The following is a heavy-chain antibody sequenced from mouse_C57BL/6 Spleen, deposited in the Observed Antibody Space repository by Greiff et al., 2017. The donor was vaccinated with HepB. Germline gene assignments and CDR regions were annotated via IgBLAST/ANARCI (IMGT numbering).Heavy chain of an antibody. CDR3: GRGIYDGYYVYYFDY. D-gene: IGHD2-3*01. Sequence: EVMLVESGPELVKPGDSVKISCKASGYSFTGYFMNWVMQSHGKSLEWIGRINPYNGDTFYNQKFKGKATLTVDKSSSTAHMELRSLTSEDSAVYYCGRGIYDGYYVYYFDYWGQGTTLTVSS. V-gene: IGHV1-20*01. CDR2: INPYNGDT. CDR1: GYSFTGYF. J-gene: IGHJ2*01.